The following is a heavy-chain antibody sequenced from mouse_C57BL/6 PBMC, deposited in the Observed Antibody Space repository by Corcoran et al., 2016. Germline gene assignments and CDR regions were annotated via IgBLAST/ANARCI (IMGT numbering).Heavy chain of an antibody. V-gene: IGHV1-76*01. J-gene: IGHJ2*01. CDR2: LYPGSGNT. CDR1: GYTFTDYY. D-gene: IGHD2-4*01. CDR3: AREDYDSYYLDY. Sequence: QVQLKQSGAELVRPGASVKLSCKASGYTFTDYYINWVKQRPGQGLEWIARLYPGSGNTYYNEKFKGKATLTAEKSSSTAYMQLSSLTSEDSAVYFCAREDYDSYYLDYWGQGTTLTVSS.